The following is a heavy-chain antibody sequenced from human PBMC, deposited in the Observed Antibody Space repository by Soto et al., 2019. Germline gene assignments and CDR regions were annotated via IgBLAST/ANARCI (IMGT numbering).Heavy chain of an antibody. CDR2: IYWDDDK. CDR1: GFSLSTSGVG. V-gene: IGHV2-5*02. D-gene: IGHD2-21*01. J-gene: IGHJ4*02. CDR3: AHRRVDRYFDY. Sequence: QITLKESGPALVKPTPPLTLTCTFSGFSLSTSGVGVGWIRQPPGKALEWLALIYWDDDKRYSPSLKSRLTITKDTSNTQVVLTTTNMDPVDTSAYYCAHRRVDRYFDYWGQGTLVTVSS.